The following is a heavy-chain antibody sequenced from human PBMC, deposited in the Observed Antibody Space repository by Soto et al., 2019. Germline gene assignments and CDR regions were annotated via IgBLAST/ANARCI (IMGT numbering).Heavy chain of an antibody. Sequence: GGSLRLSCAASGFTFSSYWMSWVRQAPGKGLEWVANIKQDGSEKYYVDSVKGRFTISRDNAKNSLYLQMNSLRAEDTAVDYCARSYRYDYIWGSYRLHDAFDIWGQGTMVTVSS. CDR2: IKQDGSEK. V-gene: IGHV3-7*01. CDR3: ARSYRYDYIWGSYRLHDAFDI. J-gene: IGHJ3*02. CDR1: GFTFSSYW. D-gene: IGHD3-16*02.